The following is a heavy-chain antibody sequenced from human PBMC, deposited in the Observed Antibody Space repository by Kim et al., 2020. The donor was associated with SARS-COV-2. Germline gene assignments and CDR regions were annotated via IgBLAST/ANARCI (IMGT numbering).Heavy chain of an antibody. CDR3: ARDFYYDSSGYPTPDAFDI. CDR1: GGTFSSYA. Sequence: ASVKVSCKASGGTFSSYAISWVRQAPGQGLEWMGGIIPIFGTANYAQKFQGRVTITADESTSTAYMELSSLRSEDTAVYYCARDFYYDSSGYPTPDAFDIWGQGTMVTVSS. D-gene: IGHD3-22*01. V-gene: IGHV1-69*13. CDR2: IIPIFGTA. J-gene: IGHJ3*02.